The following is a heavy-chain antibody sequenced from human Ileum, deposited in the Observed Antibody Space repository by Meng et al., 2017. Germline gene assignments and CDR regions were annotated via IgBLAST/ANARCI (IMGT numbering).Heavy chain of an antibody. CDR1: GGSFSGYY. Sequence: QLKQWGAGLLNPSETLSLTCAVYGGSFSGYYWSWIRQPPGKGLEWIGEINHSGSTNYNPSLKSRVTISVDTSKNQFSLKLSSVTAADTAVYYCARGGGRYGPDFDYWGQGTLVTVSS. CDR3: ARGGGRYGPDFDY. D-gene: IGHD3-16*01. V-gene: IGHV4-34*01. CDR2: INHSGST. J-gene: IGHJ4*02.